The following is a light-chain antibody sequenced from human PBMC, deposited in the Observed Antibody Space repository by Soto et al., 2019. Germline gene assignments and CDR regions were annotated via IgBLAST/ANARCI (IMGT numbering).Light chain of an antibody. CDR1: QSISSW. CDR2: DAS. Sequence: DIQMTQSPSTLSASVGDRVIITCRASQSISSWLAWYQQTPGKPPKLLIYDASSLESVVPSRFSGTGSGTESHPTISRLPPEDSPTSSCQQSYSTPTFGQGTKVDIK. V-gene: IGKV1-5*01. CDR3: QQSYSTPT. J-gene: IGKJ1*01.